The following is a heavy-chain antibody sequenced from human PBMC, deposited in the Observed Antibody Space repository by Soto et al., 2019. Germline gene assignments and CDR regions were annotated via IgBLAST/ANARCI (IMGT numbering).Heavy chain of an antibody. CDR3: ARDSSRIDAFDI. CDR1: GGTFSSYT. V-gene: IGHV1-69*08. J-gene: IGHJ3*02. D-gene: IGHD6-6*01. Sequence: QVQLVQSGAEVKKPGSSVKVSCKASGGTFSSYTISWVRQAPGQGLEWMGRIIPILGIANYAQKFQGRVTITADKSTSTAYMELCSLRSEDTAVYYCARDSSRIDAFDIWGQGTMVTVSS. CDR2: IIPILGIA.